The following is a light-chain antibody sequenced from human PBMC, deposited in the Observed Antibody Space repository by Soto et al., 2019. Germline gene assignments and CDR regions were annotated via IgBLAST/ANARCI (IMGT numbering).Light chain of an antibody. CDR3: QQRSNWPT. Sequence: EIVLTQSPATLSLSPGERATLSCRASQSVSSYLAWYQQKPGQAPRLLIYDASNRATGIPARFSGSGSGTGFTLTISSLEPEDFAGYYCQQRSNWPTFGQRTKLEIK. CDR1: QSVSSY. CDR2: DAS. J-gene: IGKJ2*01. V-gene: IGKV3-11*01.